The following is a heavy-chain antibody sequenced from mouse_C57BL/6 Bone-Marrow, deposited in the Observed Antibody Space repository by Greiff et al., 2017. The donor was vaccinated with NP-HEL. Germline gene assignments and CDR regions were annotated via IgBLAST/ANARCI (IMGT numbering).Heavy chain of an antibody. Sequence: VQVVESGPELVKPGASVKISCKASGYAFSSSWMNWVKQRPGKGLEWIGRIYPGDGDTNYNGKFKGKATLTADKSSSTAYMQLSSLTSEDSAVYFCARPPSYGSSPYWYFDVWGTGTTVTVSS. CDR2: IYPGDGDT. CDR3: ARPPSYGSSPYWYFDV. CDR1: GYAFSSSW. D-gene: IGHD1-1*01. J-gene: IGHJ1*03. V-gene: IGHV1-82*01.